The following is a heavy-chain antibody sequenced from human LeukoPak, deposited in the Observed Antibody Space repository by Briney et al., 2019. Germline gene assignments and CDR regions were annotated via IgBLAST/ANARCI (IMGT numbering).Heavy chain of an antibody. D-gene: IGHD4-11*01. CDR1: GGSISSSSYY. CDR3: ARHYSNYVLRSFDP. Sequence: PSETLSLTCTVSGGSISSSSYYWGWIRQPPGKGLEWIGSIYYSGSTYYNPSLKSRVTISVDTSKNQFSLKQSSVTAADTAVYYCARHYSNYVLRSFDPWGQGTLVTVSS. J-gene: IGHJ5*02. CDR2: IYYSGST. V-gene: IGHV4-39*01.